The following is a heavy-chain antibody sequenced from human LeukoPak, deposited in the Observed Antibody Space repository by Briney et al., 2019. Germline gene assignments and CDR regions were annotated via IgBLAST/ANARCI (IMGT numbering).Heavy chain of an antibody. J-gene: IGHJ6*03. CDR3: ATHGSAHYYMDV. Sequence: GGSLRLSCAASGFTFSSYGMSWVRQVPGKGLEWVSGISGSGSGTYYADSVKGRFTISRDNSKNTLHLQMNSLRAEDTAVYYCATHGSAHYYMDVWGKGTTVTISS. CDR1: GFTFSSYG. V-gene: IGHV3-23*01. D-gene: IGHD2-2*03. CDR2: ISGSGSGT.